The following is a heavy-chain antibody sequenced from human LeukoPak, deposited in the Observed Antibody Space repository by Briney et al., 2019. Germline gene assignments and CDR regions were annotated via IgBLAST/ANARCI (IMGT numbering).Heavy chain of an antibody. J-gene: IGHJ4*02. D-gene: IGHD3-10*01. Sequence: GASVKVSCKASGYTFTSYDINWVRQATGQGLEWMGWMNPNSGNTGYAQKFQGRVTMTRNTSISTAYMELSSLRSEDTAVYYCARGWASGSYRKSGFDYWGQGTLVPVSS. CDR3: ARGWASGSYRKSGFDY. CDR1: GYTFTSYD. CDR2: MNPNSGNT. V-gene: IGHV1-8*01.